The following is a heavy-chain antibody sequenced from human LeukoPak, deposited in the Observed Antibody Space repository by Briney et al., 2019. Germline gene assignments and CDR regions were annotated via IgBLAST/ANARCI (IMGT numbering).Heavy chain of an antibody. CDR3: ARETPAAMDY. Sequence: GASVKVSCKASGYTFTSYDINWVRQATGQGLEWMGWMNPNSGNTNYAQKLQGRVTMTTDTSTSTAYMELRSLRSDDTAVYYCARETPAAMDYWGQGTLVTVSS. D-gene: IGHD2-2*01. CDR1: GYTFTSYD. V-gene: IGHV1-18*01. J-gene: IGHJ4*02. CDR2: MNPNSGNT.